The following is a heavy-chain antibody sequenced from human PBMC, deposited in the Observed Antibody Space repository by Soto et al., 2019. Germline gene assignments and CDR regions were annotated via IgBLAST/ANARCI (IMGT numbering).Heavy chain of an antibody. CDR2: ISGSGGST. CDR1: GFTFSTYA. Sequence: GGSLRLSCAASGFTFSTYAMSWVRQAPGKGLEWVSGISGSGGSTYYADSVKGRFTISRDNSNNTLHLQMNSLRAEDTAVYYCAKGYDFWSGYYAGVYWGQGTLVTVSS. J-gene: IGHJ4*02. V-gene: IGHV3-23*01. D-gene: IGHD3-3*01. CDR3: AKGYDFWSGYYAGVY.